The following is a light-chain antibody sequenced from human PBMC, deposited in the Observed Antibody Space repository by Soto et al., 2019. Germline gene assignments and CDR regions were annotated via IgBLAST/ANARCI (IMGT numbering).Light chain of an antibody. J-gene: IGLJ2*01. V-gene: IGLV1-51*01. CDR2: DND. Sequence: QSVLTQPPSVSAAPGQKVTISCSGSSFNFGTNSVSWYQQLPGTAPKLLIFDNDKRPSGIPDRFSGSKSGTSATLGITGLQTGDEADYYCGTWDNSLRAVVFGGGTKVTVL. CDR3: GTWDNSLRAVV. CDR1: SFNFGTNS.